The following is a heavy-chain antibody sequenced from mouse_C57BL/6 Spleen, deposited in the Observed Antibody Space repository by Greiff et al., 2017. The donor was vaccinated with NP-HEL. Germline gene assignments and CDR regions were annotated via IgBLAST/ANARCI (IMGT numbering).Heavy chain of an antibody. D-gene: IGHD2-2*01. CDR2: IDPEDGET. V-gene: IGHV14-2*01. Sequence: DVQLQESGAELVKPGASVKLSCTASGFNIKDYYMHWVKQWTEQGLEWIGRIDPEDGETKYAPKFQDKVTLTADTSSNAAYLQLSSLTSADNAVYYCAREAGYGDGGGQGTLVTVSA. J-gene: IGHJ3*01. CDR1: GFNIKDYY. CDR3: AREAGYGDG.